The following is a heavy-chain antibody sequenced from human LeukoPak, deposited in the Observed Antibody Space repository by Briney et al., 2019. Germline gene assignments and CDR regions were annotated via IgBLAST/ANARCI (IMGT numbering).Heavy chain of an antibody. D-gene: IGHD3-10*01. CDR3: AGEDGYGSGSYGFDY. J-gene: IGHJ4*02. Sequence: GGSLRLSCAASGFTFSSYAMHWVRQAPGKGLEWVAVISYDGSNRYYADSVKGRFTISRDNSKNTLYLQVNSLRAEDTAVYYCAGEDGYGSGSYGFDYWGQGTLVTVSS. CDR1: GFTFSSYA. V-gene: IGHV3-30*04. CDR2: ISYDGSNR.